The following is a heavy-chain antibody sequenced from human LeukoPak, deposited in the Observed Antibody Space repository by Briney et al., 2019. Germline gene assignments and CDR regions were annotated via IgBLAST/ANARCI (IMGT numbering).Heavy chain of an antibody. Sequence: PGGSLRLSCAASGFTFTSHWMTWDRQAPGKGLEWVANIRGDGGDKYYVDSVRGRFTISRDNAKNSVYLQMNSPRGEDTAVYYCARDIDRAHGDWGQGTLVTVSS. J-gene: IGHJ4*02. CDR2: IRGDGGDK. D-gene: IGHD2-15*01. V-gene: IGHV3-7*01. CDR3: ARDIDRAHGD. CDR1: GFTFTSHW.